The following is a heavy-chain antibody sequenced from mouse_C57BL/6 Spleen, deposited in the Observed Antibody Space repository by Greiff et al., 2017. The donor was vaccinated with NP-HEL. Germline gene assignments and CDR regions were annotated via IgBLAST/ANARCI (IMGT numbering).Heavy chain of an antibody. J-gene: IGHJ3*01. D-gene: IGHD3-3*01. V-gene: IGHV1-63*01. CDR1: GYTFTNYW. Sequence: QVQLQQSGAELVRPGTSVKMSCKASGYTFTNYWIGWVKQRPGHGLEWIGDIYPGGGYTNYNEKFKGKATLTADKSSSTAYMQFSSLTSEDSAIDYCARRGDNPAWFAYWGQGTLVTVSA. CDR3: ARRGDNPAWFAY. CDR2: IYPGGGYT.